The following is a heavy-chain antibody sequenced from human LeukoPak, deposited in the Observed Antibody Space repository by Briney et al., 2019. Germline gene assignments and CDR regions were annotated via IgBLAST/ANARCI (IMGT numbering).Heavy chain of an antibody. CDR1: GGSISSGGYY. CDR3: ASVPYCSGGSCHTDFDP. Sequence: SETLSLTCTVSGGSISSGGYYWSWIRQHPGKGLEWIGYIYYSGSTYYNPSLKSRVTISVDTSKNQFSLKLSSVTAAHTAVYYCASVPYCSGGSCHTDFDPWGQGTLVTVSS. J-gene: IGHJ5*02. V-gene: IGHV4-31*03. CDR2: IYYSGST. D-gene: IGHD2-15*01.